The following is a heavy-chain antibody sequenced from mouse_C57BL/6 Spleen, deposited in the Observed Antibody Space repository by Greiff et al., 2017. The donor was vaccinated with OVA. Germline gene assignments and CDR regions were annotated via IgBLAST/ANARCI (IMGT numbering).Heavy chain of an antibody. CDR1: GFNIKDYY. V-gene: IGHV14-2*01. J-gene: IGHJ3*01. Sequence: EVKVVESGAELVKPGASVKLSCTASGFNIKDYYMHWVKQRTEQGLEWIGRIDPEDGETKYAPKFQGKATITADTASNTAYLQLSSLTSEDTAVYYCAREDYGSPFAYWGQGTLVTVSA. CDR2: IDPEDGET. D-gene: IGHD1-1*01. CDR3: AREDYGSPFAY.